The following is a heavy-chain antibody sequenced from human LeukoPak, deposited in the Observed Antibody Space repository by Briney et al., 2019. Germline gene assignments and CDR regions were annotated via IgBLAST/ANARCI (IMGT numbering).Heavy chain of an antibody. J-gene: IGHJ4*02. Sequence: SETLSLTCTVSGGSISSYYWSWIRQPPGKGLEWIGYIYYSGSTNYNPSLKSRVTISVDTSKNQFSLKLSSVTAADTAVYYCARDSSGWYRGGYFDYWGQGTLVTVSS. CDR1: GGSISSYY. CDR2: IYYSGST. CDR3: ARDSSGWYRGGYFDY. D-gene: IGHD6-13*01. V-gene: IGHV4-59*01.